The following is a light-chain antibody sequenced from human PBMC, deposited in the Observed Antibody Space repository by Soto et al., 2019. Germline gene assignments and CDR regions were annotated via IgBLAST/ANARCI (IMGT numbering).Light chain of an antibody. CDR3: QPYGTSPPWT. J-gene: IGKJ1*01. Sequence: EIVLTQSPGTLSLSPGERATLSCRASQSINRNYLAWYQQKPGRAPRLLVYGASRRATGLPDRFIGSGSGTDFPLTISRREPEDFAVYYCQPYGTSPPWTFGQGTKVEIK. V-gene: IGKV3-20*01. CDR2: GAS. CDR1: QSINRNY.